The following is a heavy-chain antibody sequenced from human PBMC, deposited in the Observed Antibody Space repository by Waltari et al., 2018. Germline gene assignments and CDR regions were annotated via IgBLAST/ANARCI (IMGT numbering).Heavy chain of an antibody. V-gene: IGHV5-51*01. CDR2: IYPGDSNT. CDR3: ARQNIHSYGYGYFDF. J-gene: IGHJ4*02. D-gene: IGHD5-18*01. Sequence: EVQLEQSGAEVKKPGESLKISCNGSRYSFAKYWIGWVRQMPGKGLEWMGVIYPGDSNTKYSLSFQGQVTISADTSISTAYLQWSSLKASDTAIYFCARQNIHSYGYGYFDFWGQGTLVTVSS. CDR1: RYSFAKYW.